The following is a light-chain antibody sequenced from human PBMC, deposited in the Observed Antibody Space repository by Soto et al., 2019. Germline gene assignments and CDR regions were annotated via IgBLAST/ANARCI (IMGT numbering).Light chain of an antibody. CDR1: SSDVGSYNY. CDR2: DVS. V-gene: IGLV2-14*01. Sequence: QSALTQPASVSGSPGQSITISCTGTSSDVGSYNYVSWYQQHPGKAPKLMIYDVSNRPSGVSNRFSGSKSGNTASLTISGLQAEEEAGYYCGSYTSSSTYVFGAGTKVTVL. J-gene: IGLJ1*01. CDR3: GSYTSSSTYV.